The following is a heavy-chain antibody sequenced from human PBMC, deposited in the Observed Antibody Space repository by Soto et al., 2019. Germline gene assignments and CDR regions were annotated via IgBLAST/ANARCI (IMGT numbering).Heavy chain of an antibody. Sequence: GESLQISCKGSGYSFTSYWIGWVRQMPGKGLEWMGIIYPGDSDTRYSPSFQGQVTISADKSISTAYLQWSSLKASDTAMYYCARGSSYGEDYYYYYMDVWGKGTTVTVSS. V-gene: IGHV5-51*01. CDR3: ARGSSYGEDYYYYYMDV. CDR1: GYSFTSYW. CDR2: IYPGDSDT. D-gene: IGHD5-18*01. J-gene: IGHJ6*03.